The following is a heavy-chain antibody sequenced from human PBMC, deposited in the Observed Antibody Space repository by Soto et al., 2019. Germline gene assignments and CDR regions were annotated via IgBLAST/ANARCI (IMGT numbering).Heavy chain of an antibody. V-gene: IGHV3-30*18. CDR2: ISYDGSNK. Sequence: PGGSLRLSXAASGFTFSSYGMHWVRQAPGKGLEWVAVISYDGSNKYYADSVKGRFTISRDNSKNTLYLQMNSLRAEDTAVYYCAKERRIAVAGPLDYWGQGTLVTVSS. D-gene: IGHD6-19*01. CDR3: AKERRIAVAGPLDY. CDR1: GFTFSSYG. J-gene: IGHJ4*02.